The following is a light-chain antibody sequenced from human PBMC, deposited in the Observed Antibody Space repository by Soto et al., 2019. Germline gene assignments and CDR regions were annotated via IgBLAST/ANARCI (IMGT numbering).Light chain of an antibody. J-gene: IGKJ3*01. CDR1: QSIANY. V-gene: IGKV1-27*01. Sequence: DIQMTQSPSSLSASVGDRVTITCRASQSIANYLAWYQQKPGKVPKLLIYAASILKSGVPSRFSGSQYGTDFTLTISSLQPEDVATYYCQKHNTAPFTFGAGTKVDVK. CDR2: AAS. CDR3: QKHNTAPFT.